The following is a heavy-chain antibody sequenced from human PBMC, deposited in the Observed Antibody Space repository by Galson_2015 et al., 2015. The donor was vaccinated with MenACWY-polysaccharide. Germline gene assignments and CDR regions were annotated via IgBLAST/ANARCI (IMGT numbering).Heavy chain of an antibody. CDR2: ISGSGGST. D-gene: IGHD3-22*01. CDR1: GFTFSSYA. J-gene: IGHJ4*02. Sequence: SLRLSCAASGFTFSSYAMSWVRQAPGKGLEWVSAISGSGGSTYYADSVKGRFTVSRDNSKNTLYLQMNSLRAEDTAVYYCAKDVYYDSSDTFSWVAPFDYSGQGTLVTVSS. V-gene: IGHV3-23*01. CDR3: AKDVYYDSSDTFSWVAPFDY.